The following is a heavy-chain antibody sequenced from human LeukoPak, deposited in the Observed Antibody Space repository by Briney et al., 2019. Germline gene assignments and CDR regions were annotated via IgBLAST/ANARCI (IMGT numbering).Heavy chain of an antibody. CDR3: ARALRYCSSTSCSNWFDP. CDR1: GGSISSYY. Sequence: SETLSLTCTVSGGSISSYYWSWIRQPPGKGLEWIGYIYYSGSTNNNPPLKSRVTISVDTSKNQFSLKLSSVTAADTAVYYCARALRYCSSTSCSNWFDPWGQGTLVTVSS. D-gene: IGHD2-2*01. V-gene: IGHV4-59*01. CDR2: IYYSGST. J-gene: IGHJ5*02.